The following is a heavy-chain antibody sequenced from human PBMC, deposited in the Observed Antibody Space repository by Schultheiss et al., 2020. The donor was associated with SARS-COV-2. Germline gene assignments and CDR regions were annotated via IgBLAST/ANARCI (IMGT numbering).Heavy chain of an antibody. Sequence: SETLSLTCTVSGDSIGGSSWAWIRQPPGKGLEWTGHVSYTGNSNYNPSLKSRVTISLDTSKNHFSLKLSSVTAADTAVYYCARGNGSGWTRYYYYYYGMDVWGQGTTVTVSS. J-gene: IGHJ6*02. CDR3: ARGNGSGWTRYYYYYYGMDV. CDR2: VSYTGNS. D-gene: IGHD6-19*01. V-gene: IGHV4-59*12. CDR1: GDSIGGSS.